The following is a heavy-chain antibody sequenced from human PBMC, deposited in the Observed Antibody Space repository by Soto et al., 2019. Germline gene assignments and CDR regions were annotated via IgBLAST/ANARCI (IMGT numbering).Heavy chain of an antibody. V-gene: IGHV1-8*01. D-gene: IGHD2-8*02. J-gene: IGHJ5*02. CDR2: MNPNSGNT. CDR1: GYTFTSYD. Sequence: GASVKVSCKASGYTFTSYDINWVRQATGQGLEWMGWMNPNSGNTGYAQKLQGRVTMTTDTSTSTAYMELRSLRSDDTAVYYCARDGGVQARFDPWGQGTLVTVSS. CDR3: ARDGGVQARFDP.